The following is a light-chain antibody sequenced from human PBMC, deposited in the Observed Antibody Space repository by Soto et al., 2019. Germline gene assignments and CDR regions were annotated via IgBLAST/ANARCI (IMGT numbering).Light chain of an antibody. CDR3: SSYTSSSSVV. CDR2: EVS. CDR1: SSDVGGYNY. J-gene: IGLJ2*01. V-gene: IGLV2-14*01. Sequence: QSVLTQPASVSGSPGQSITISCTGTSSDVGGYNYVSWYQQHPGKAPKLMIYEVSNRPSGVSNRLSGSKSGNTASLTISGLQAEEEADYYCSSYTSSSSVVFGGGTQLTAL.